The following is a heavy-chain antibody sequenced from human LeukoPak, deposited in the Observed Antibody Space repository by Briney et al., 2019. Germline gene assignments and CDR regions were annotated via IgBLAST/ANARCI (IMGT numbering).Heavy chain of an antibody. CDR2: IIPILGIA. CDR3: ARGPMTTVTNYYYYYYGMDV. Sequence: SVKVSCKASGGTFSSYAISWVRQAPGQGLEWMGRIIPILGIANYAQKFQGRVTITADKSTSTAYMKLSSLRSEDTAVYYCARGPMTTVTNYYYYYYGMDVWGQGTTVTVSS. J-gene: IGHJ6*02. V-gene: IGHV1-69*04. D-gene: IGHD4-11*01. CDR1: GGTFSSYA.